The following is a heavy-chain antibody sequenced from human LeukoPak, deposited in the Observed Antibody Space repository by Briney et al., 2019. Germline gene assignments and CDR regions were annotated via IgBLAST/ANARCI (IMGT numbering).Heavy chain of an antibody. CDR2: IIPIFGTA. Sequence: SVKVSCKASGGTFSSYAISWVRQAPGQGLEWMGGIIPIFGTANYAQKFQGRVTITADESTSTAYMELSSLRSEDTAVYYCARPYLHYYDSSGYSHWGQGTLVTVSS. CDR3: ARPYLHYYDSSGYSH. J-gene: IGHJ4*02. V-gene: IGHV1-69*01. D-gene: IGHD3-22*01. CDR1: GGTFSSYA.